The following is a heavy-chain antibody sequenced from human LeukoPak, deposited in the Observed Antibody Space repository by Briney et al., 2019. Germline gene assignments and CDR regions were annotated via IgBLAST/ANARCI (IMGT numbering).Heavy chain of an antibody. CDR3: ARGGDTGSYSKF. V-gene: IGHV3-48*03. D-gene: IGHD1-26*01. Sequence: PGGSLRLSCAASGFTLSSYEINWVRQAPGKGLEWVSYISSSGSTIYYADSVKGRFTISRDNAKNSLYLQMNSLRAEDTAVYYCARGGDTGSYSKFWGQGTLVTVSS. J-gene: IGHJ4*02. CDR1: GFTLSSYE. CDR2: ISSSGSTI.